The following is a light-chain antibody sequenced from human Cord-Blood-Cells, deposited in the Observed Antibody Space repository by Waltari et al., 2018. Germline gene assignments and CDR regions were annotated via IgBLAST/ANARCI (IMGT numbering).Light chain of an antibody. J-gene: IGKJ4*01. Sequence: EIVMTPSPATLSVSPGERATLSCRASQSVSSNLAWYQQQPGQAPRLLIYGASTRATGIPARFSGSRSGTEFTLTISSLQSEDFAVYYCQQYNNWPLTFGGGTKVEIK. CDR3: QQYNNWPLT. CDR1: QSVSSN. CDR2: GAS. V-gene: IGKV3-15*01.